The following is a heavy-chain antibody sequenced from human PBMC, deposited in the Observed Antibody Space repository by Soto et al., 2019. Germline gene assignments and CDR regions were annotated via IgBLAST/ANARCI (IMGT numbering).Heavy chain of an antibody. V-gene: IGHV5-51*01. CDR1: GYSFSTYS. CDR3: ETWRSSHWFDY. D-gene: IGHD2-2*01. J-gene: IGHJ4*02. Sequence: GESLKISCKGSGYSFSTYSIGWVRQMPGKGLEWMGNIHSGDSNARYSPSFQGQVTISVDKSISTAYLQWSSLKASDTALYYCETWRSSHWFDYWGQGTLVTVSS. CDR2: IHSGDSNA.